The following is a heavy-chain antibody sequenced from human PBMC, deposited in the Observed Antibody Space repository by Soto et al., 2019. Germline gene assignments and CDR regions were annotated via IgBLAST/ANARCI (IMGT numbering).Heavy chain of an antibody. Sequence: EVQLVESGGDLIQPGGSLRLSCAASGFTVSSNYMSWVRQAPGKGLEWVSVIYSGGSTDYADSVKGRFTISRDNSKNTLYLQMNSLRAEDTAVYYCTRGGAAAGFEWWYFDYWGQGTLVTVSS. CDR1: GFTVSSNY. CDR3: TRGGAAAGFEWWYFDY. V-gene: IGHV3-53*01. D-gene: IGHD6-13*01. CDR2: IYSGGST. J-gene: IGHJ4*02.